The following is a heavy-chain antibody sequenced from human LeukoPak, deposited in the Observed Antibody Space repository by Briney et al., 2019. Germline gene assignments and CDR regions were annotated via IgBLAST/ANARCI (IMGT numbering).Heavy chain of an antibody. CDR3: ARDHNRYCSSTSCYDWFDP. D-gene: IGHD2-2*01. V-gene: IGHV4-59*01. J-gene: IGHJ5*02. CDR2: IYYSGST. Sequence: SETLSLTCTVSGGSISSYYWSWIRQPPGKGLEWIGYIYYSGSTNYNPSLKSRVTISVDTSKNQFSLKLSSVTAADTAVYYCARDHNRYCSSTSCYDWFDPWGQGTLVTVSS. CDR1: GGSISSYY.